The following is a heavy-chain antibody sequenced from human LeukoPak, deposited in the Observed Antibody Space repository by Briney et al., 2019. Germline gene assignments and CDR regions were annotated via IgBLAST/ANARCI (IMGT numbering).Heavy chain of an antibody. CDR2: ISSSGSTI. CDR1: GFTFSSYE. CDR3: AKGSSRITGTTGFDY. V-gene: IGHV3-48*03. Sequence: PGGSLRLSCAASGFTFSSYEMNWVRQAPGKGLEWVSYISSSGSTIYYADSVKGRFTISRDNAKNSLYLQMNSLRAEDAAVYYCAKGSSRITGTTGFDYWGQGTLVTVSS. J-gene: IGHJ4*02. D-gene: IGHD1-7*01.